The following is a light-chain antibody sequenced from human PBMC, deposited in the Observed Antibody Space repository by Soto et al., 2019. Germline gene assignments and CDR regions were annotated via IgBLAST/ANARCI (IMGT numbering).Light chain of an antibody. CDR3: QQYGRPLRT. CDR1: QSVSSY. J-gene: IGKJ1*01. V-gene: IGKV3-20*01. Sequence: EIVWTQSPGTLSLSPGERATLSCRASQSVSSYLAWYQQKPGQAPRLLIYGASSRATGIPDRFSASGSGTDFTLTISRLEPEEFAVNYCQQYGRPLRTFGQGTKVEIK. CDR2: GAS.